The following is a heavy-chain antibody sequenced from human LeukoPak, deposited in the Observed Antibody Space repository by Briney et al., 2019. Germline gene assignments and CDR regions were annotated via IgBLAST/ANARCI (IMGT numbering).Heavy chain of an antibody. CDR1: GGSLSSGGYY. V-gene: IGHV4-31*03. D-gene: IGHD3-3*01. CDR2: IYYSGST. CDR3: ARDRADFWSGPMAWFDP. J-gene: IGHJ5*02. Sequence: SETLSLTCTVSGGSLSSGGYYWSWIRQHPGKGLEWIGYIYYSGSTYYNPSLKSRVTISVDTSKNQFSLKLSSVTAADTAVYYCARDRADFWSGPMAWFDPWGQGTLVTVSS.